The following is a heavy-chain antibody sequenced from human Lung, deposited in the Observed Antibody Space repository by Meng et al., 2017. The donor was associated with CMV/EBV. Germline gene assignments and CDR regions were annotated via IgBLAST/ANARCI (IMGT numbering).Heavy chain of an antibody. CDR3: ARLVASDKLNRNDY. V-gene: IGHV3-48*03. Sequence: GGSXRLXCAASGFTFSDYEMHWVRQAPGKGLEWISYISSSGGAKYYADSVKGRFTISRDNAKNSLYLQMNSLGAEDTAIYYCARLVASDKLNRNDYWVQGMXVTVSS. D-gene: IGHD2-15*01. J-gene: IGHJ4*02. CDR2: ISSSGGAK. CDR1: GFTFSDYE.